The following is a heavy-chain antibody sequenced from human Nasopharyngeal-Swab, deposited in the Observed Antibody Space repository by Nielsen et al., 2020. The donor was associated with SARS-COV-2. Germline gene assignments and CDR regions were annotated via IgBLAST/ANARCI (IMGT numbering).Heavy chain of an antibody. J-gene: IGHJ4*02. D-gene: IGHD1-26*01. CDR3: AKRAGQWELPISYFDY. CDR2: ISYDGSNK. V-gene: IGHV3-30*18. CDR1: GFTFSSYG. Sequence: GESLKISCAASGFTFSSYGMHWVRQAPGKGLEWVAVISYDGSNKYYADSVKGRFTISRDNSKNTLYLQMNSLRAEDTAVYYCAKRAGQWELPISYFDYWGQGTLVTVSS.